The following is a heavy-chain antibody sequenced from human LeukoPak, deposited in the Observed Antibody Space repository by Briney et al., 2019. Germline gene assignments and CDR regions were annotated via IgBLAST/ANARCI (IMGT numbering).Heavy chain of an antibody. J-gene: IGHJ4*02. D-gene: IGHD5/OR15-5a*01. V-gene: IGHV3-21*01. CDR2: ISSGSTYI. CDR1: GFNFSSYS. Sequence: PGGSLRLSCAASGFNFSSYSMNWVRQAPGKGLEWVSTISSGSTYIYYADSLKGRLTISRDNSKNSLYLQMNSLRAEDTAVYYCARGPPHLVSTRGGGYDYWGQGTLVTVSS. CDR3: ARGPPHLVSTRGGGYDY.